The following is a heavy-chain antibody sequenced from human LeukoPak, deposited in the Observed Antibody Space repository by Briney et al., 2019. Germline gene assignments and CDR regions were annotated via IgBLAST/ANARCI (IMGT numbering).Heavy chain of an antibody. CDR2: ISSSSSYI. Sequence: GGSLRLSCAASGFTFSSYSMNWVRQAPGKGLEWVSSISSSSSYIYYADSVKGRFTISRDNAKNSLYLQMNSLRAEDTAVYYCARDRAGRRYYDSSGYYPYWGQGTLVTVSS. J-gene: IGHJ4*02. CDR1: GFTFSSYS. CDR3: ARDRAGRRYYDSSGYYPY. D-gene: IGHD3-22*01. V-gene: IGHV3-21*01.